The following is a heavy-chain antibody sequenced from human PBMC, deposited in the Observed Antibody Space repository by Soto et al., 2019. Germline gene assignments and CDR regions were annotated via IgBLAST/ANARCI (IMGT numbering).Heavy chain of an antibody. CDR2: IKSKTDGGTT. Sequence: EVQLVESGGGLVKPGGSLRLSCAASGFTFSNAWMNWVRQAPGKGLEWVGRIKSKTDGGTTDYAAPVKGRFTISRDDSKNTLYMQMNSLKTEDTAVYYCTTQIGDTSPFDYWGQGTLVTVSS. D-gene: IGHD2-21*01. CDR3: TTQIGDTSPFDY. V-gene: IGHV3-15*07. J-gene: IGHJ4*02. CDR1: GFTFSNAW.